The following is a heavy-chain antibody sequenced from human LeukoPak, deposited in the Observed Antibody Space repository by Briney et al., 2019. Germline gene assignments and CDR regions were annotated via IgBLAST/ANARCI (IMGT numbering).Heavy chain of an antibody. CDR1: GFTFSSYS. V-gene: IGHV3-21*01. CDR3: ARDPPRSQNLRYFDL. Sequence: PGGSLSLSFAASGFTFSSYSMNWGRPAPGKGLEWVSSISSSSSYIYYADSVKGRFTISRDNAKNSLYLQMNSLRAEDTAVYYCARDPPRSQNLRYFDLWGRGTLVTVSS. D-gene: IGHD1-14*01. CDR2: ISSSSSYI. J-gene: IGHJ2*01.